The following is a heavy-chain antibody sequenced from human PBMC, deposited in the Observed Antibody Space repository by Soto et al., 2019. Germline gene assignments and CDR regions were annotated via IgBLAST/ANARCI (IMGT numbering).Heavy chain of an antibody. CDR1: GFTVGSNY. J-gene: IGHJ4*02. D-gene: IGHD3-22*01. V-gene: IGHV3-30*18. CDR3: VKGEYYYDSSGYYPFDY. CDR2: ISYDGTNK. Sequence: GGSLRLSCAASGFTVGSNYMSWVRQAPGKGLEWVAVISYDGTNKNYADSVKGRFTISRDNSKNTQYLQMSSLRADDTAVYYCVKGEYYYDSSGYYPFDYWGQGTLVTVSS.